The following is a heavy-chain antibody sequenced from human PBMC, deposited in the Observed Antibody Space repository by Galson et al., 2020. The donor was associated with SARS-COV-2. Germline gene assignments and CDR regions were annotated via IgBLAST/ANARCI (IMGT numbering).Heavy chain of an antibody. J-gene: IGHJ3*02. CDR3: ARARKPLDAFDI. CDR1: GFTFSSYD. V-gene: IGHV3-13*01. Sequence: GGSLRLSCAASGFTFSSYDMHWVRQATGKGLEWVSAIGTAGDTYYPGSVKGRFTISRENAKNSLYLQMNSLRAGDTAVYYCARARKPLDAFDIWGQGTMVTVSS. CDR2: IGTAGDT.